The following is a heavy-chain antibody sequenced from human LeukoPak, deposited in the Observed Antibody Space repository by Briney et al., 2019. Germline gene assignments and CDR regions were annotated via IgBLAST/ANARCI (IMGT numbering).Heavy chain of an antibody. Sequence: SETLSLTCTVSGGSISSGSYYWSWIRQPAGKGLEWIGRIYTSGSTNYNPSLKSRVTISVDTSKNQFSLKLTSVTAADTAVYYCARTVVRYCSSTTCRRGGYYYYMDVWGKGTTVTVSS. V-gene: IGHV4-61*02. CDR2: IYTSGST. CDR3: ARTVVRYCSSTTCRRGGYYYYMDV. J-gene: IGHJ6*03. D-gene: IGHD2-2*01. CDR1: GGSISSGSYY.